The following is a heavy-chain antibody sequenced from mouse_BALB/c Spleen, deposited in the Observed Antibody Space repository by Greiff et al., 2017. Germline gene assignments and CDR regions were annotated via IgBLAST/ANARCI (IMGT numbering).Heavy chain of an antibody. CDR3: ARFYYYGSSYDAMDY. D-gene: IGHD1-1*01. V-gene: IGHV1S29*02. CDR2: IYPYNGGT. J-gene: IGHJ4*01. Sequence: DVKLQESGPELVKPGASVKISCKASGYTFTDYNMHWVKQSHGKSLEWIGYIYPYNGGTGYNQKFKSKATLTVDNSSSTAYMELRSLTSEDSAVYYCARFYYYGSSYDAMDYWGQGTSVTVSS. CDR1: GYTFTDYN.